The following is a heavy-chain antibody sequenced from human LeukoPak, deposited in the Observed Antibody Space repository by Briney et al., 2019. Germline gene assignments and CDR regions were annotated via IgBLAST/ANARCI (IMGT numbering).Heavy chain of an antibody. V-gene: IGHV4-4*02. CDR1: GGSINSSNW. CDR2: IYHSGST. CDR3: ARGPDLSIAAAGTFDY. D-gene: IGHD6-13*01. Sequence: SGTLSLTCAVSGGSINSSNWWSWVRQPPGQGLEWIGEIYHSGSTNYNPSLKSRVTISVDTSKNQFSLKLSSVTAADTAVYYCARGPDLSIAAAGTFDYWGQGTLVTVSS. J-gene: IGHJ4*02.